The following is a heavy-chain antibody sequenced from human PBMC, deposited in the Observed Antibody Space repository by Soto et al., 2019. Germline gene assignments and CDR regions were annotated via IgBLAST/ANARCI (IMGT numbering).Heavy chain of an antibody. J-gene: IGHJ6*03. CDR3: ARGGSGAHLNYYYYYMDV. CDR2: IYYSGST. V-gene: IGHV4-59*01. CDR1: GGSISSYY. D-gene: IGHD1-26*01. Sequence: SETLSLTCTVSGGSISSYYWSWIRQPPGKGLEWIGYIYYSGSTNYNPSLKSRVTISVDTSKNQFSLKLSSVTAADTAVYYCARGGSGAHLNYYYYYMDVWGKGTTVTVSS.